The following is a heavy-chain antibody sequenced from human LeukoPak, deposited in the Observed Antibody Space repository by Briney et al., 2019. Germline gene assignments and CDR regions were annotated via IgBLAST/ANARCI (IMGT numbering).Heavy chain of an antibody. CDR3: AKGDSTSCCRGEVY. D-gene: IGHD2-2*01. CDR1: GFTFTDYA. Sequence: GGSLRLSCAASGFTFTDYAVTWVRQAPGKGLEWVSGINTNGDRTSYADSVKGRFTLSRDNSKNTLYLQMNSLRAEDTAVYYCAKGDSTSCCRGEVYWGQGTLVTVSS. V-gene: IGHV3-23*01. CDR2: INTNGDRT. J-gene: IGHJ4*02.